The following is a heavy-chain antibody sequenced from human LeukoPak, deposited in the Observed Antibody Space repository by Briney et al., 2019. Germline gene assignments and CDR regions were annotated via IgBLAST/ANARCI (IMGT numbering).Heavy chain of an antibody. CDR3: AKSRFWSRTSCYKGWFDP. D-gene: IGHD2-2*01. V-gene: IGHV3-23*01. Sequence: PGGSLRLSCAASGFTFSSYAMSWVRQAPGKGLEWVSAISGSGGSTYYADSVKGRFTISRDNSKNTLYLPMNSLRSEDTAVYYRAKSRFWSRTSCYKGWFDPWGQGTLVTVSS. CDR1: GFTFSSYA. J-gene: IGHJ5*02. CDR2: ISGSGGST.